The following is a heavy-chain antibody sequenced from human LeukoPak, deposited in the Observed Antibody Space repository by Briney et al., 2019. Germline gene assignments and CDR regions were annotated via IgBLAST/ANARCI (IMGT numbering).Heavy chain of an antibody. Sequence: KASETLSLTCTVSGGSIISGSYCWSWLRQPAGKGLEWIGRIFPSGGTNYNPSLKSRVTISIDTSKNQFSLKLPSVTAADTAVYYCAREVYSASCDPLLYWVQGALVTVSS. J-gene: IGHJ4*02. D-gene: IGHD6-13*01. V-gene: IGHV4-61*02. CDR3: AREVYSASCDPLLY. CDR2: IFPSGGT. CDR1: GGSIISGSYC.